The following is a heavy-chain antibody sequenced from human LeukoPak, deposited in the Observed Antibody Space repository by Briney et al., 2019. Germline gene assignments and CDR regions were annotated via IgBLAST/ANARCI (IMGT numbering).Heavy chain of an antibody. J-gene: IGHJ4*02. Sequence: SETLSLTCAVYGGSFSGYYWSWIRQPPGKGLEWIGEINHSGSTNYNPSLKSRVTISVDTSKNQFSLKLSSVTAADTAVYYCARADSSGYDFGYWGQGTLVTVSS. V-gene: IGHV4-34*01. CDR2: INHSGST. CDR1: GGSFSGYY. CDR3: ARADSSGYDFGY. D-gene: IGHD3-22*01.